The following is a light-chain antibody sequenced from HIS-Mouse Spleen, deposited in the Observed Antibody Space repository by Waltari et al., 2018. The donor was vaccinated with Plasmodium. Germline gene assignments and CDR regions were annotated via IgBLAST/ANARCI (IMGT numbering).Light chain of an antibody. CDR3: QQYYSYLLT. Sequence: AIRMTQSPSSFSASTGDSVTITCRASQGISSYLAWYQQKPGKAPKLLIYAASTLQSGVPSRFSGSGSGTDFTLTISCLQSEDFATYYCQQYYSYLLTFGGGTKVKIK. V-gene: IGKV1-8*01. J-gene: IGKJ4*01. CDR1: QGISSY. CDR2: AAS.